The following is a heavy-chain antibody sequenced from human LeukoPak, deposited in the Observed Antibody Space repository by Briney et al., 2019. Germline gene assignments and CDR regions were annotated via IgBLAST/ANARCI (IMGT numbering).Heavy chain of an antibody. CDR2: ISGSGGST. V-gene: IGHV3-23*01. D-gene: IGHD3-16*01. CDR1: GWTFSSYG. CDR3: ARRAGAYTHPYDY. Sequence: PGGTLRLSCAASGWTFSSYGMSWVRQAPGKGLEWVSAISGSGGSTYYADSVKGRFTISRDNSKNTPYLQMNSLRAEDTAVYYCARRAGAYTHPYDYWGQGTLVTVSS. J-gene: IGHJ4*02.